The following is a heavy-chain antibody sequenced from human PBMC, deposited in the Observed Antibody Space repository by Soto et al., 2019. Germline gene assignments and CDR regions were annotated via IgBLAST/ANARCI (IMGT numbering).Heavy chain of an antibody. CDR1: GGTSSTYA. CDR2: IIPIFDTA. J-gene: IGHJ6*02. CDR3: AGHSSGVPGYYYGMDV. Sequence: SVKVSCKTYGGTSSTYATSWVRQAPGQGLEWMGGIIPIFDTADYAQKFQGRVTITADESTNTAYMELSSLRSEDTAVYYCAGHSSGVPGYYYGMDVWGQGTTVTVSS. V-gene: IGHV1-69*13. D-gene: IGHD3-22*01.